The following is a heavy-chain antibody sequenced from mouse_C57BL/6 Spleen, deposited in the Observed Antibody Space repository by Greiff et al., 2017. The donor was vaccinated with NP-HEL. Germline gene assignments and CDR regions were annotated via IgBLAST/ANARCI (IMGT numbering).Heavy chain of an antibody. CDR3: ATTVVDAMDY. V-gene: IGHV1-22*01. Sequence: VQLKQSGPELVKPGASVKMSCKASGYTFTDYNMHWVKQSHGKSLEWIGYINPNNGGTSYNQKFKGKATLTVNKSSSTAYMELRSLTSEDSAVYYCATTVVDAMDYWGQGTSVTVSS. CDR1: GYTFTDYN. CDR2: INPNNGGT. D-gene: IGHD1-1*01. J-gene: IGHJ4*01.